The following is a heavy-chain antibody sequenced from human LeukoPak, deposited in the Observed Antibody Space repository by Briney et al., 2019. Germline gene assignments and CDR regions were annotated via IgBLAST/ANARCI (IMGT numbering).Heavy chain of an antibody. Sequence: GGSLRLSCAASGFTFSSYWMSWVRQAPGKGPVWVSRINTDGDSTVYADSVKGRFTISKDNAKNTLYLQMNSLRLEDTATYYCARTRGNALDIWGQGTMVTVSS. CDR1: GFTFSSYW. V-gene: IGHV3-74*01. CDR2: INTDGDST. J-gene: IGHJ3*02. CDR3: ARTRGNALDI. D-gene: IGHD3-16*01.